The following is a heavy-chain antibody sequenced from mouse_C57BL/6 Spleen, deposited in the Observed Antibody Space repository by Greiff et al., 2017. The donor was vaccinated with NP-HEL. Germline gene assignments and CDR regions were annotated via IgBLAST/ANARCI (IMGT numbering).Heavy chain of an antibody. V-gene: IGHV1-62-2*01. D-gene: IGHD3-2*02. CDR3: ARHEEEVSGPYWYFDV. CDR1: GYTFTEYT. J-gene: IGHJ1*03. CDR2: FYPGSGSI. Sequence: VQLQESGAELVKPGASVKLSCKASGYTFTEYTIHWVKQRSGQGLEWIGWFYPGSGSIKYNEKFKDKATLTADKSSSTVYMELSRLTSEDSAVYFCARHEEEVSGPYWYFDVWGTGTTVTVSS.